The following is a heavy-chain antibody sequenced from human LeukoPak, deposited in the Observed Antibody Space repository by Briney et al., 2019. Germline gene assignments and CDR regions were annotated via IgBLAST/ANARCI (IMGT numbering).Heavy chain of an antibody. V-gene: IGHV4-39*01. D-gene: IGHD4-17*01. CDR1: GDSIGGRTYY. CDR3: ASHRVDGDYVVD. CDR2: FYYTGRT. J-gene: IGHJ4*02. Sequence: PSETLSLTCTVSGDSIGGRTYYWGWFRQPPGTRLEWIGSFYYTGRTYSNPSLRSRVTISGDTSKNQFSLKLTSMTAADTAAYYCASHRVDGDYVVDWGQGTLVTVSS.